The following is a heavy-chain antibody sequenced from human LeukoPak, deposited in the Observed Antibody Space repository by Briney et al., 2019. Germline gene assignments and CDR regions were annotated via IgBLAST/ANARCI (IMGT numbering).Heavy chain of an antibody. J-gene: IGHJ5*02. D-gene: IGHD6-13*01. CDR3: AKDRVAAAAPFTWFEP. CDR1: GFTFSSYA. CDR2: ISGSGGST. V-gene: IGHV3-23*01. Sequence: PGGSLRLSCAASGFTFSSYAMSWVRQAPGKGLEWVSIISGSGGSTNYADTVKGRFTMSRDNSKNTLYLQMNSLTAEDTAVYYCAKDRVAAAAPFTWFEPWGQGTLVTVST.